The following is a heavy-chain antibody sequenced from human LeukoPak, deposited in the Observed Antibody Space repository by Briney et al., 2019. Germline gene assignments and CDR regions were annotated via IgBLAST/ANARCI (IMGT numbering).Heavy chain of an antibody. Sequence: GGSLRLPCAASGFTFSSYSMNWVRQAPGKGLEWVSYISSSSSTIYYADSVKGRFTISRDNAKNSLYLQMNSLRAEDTAVYYCAAVTTITNYWGQGTLVTVSS. CDR1: GFTFSSYS. CDR2: ISSSSSTI. D-gene: IGHD5-12*01. V-gene: IGHV3-48*04. CDR3: AAVTTITNY. J-gene: IGHJ4*02.